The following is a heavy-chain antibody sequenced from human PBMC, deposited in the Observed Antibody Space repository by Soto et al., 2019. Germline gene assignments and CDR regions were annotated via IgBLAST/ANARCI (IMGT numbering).Heavy chain of an antibody. CDR2: IIPIFGTA. D-gene: IGHD3-3*01. V-gene: IGHV1-69*13. CDR3: ARRGEITIFGVAPYYFDY. Sequence: GASVKVSCQASGCTLSSYAISWVRQAPGQGLEWMGGIIPIFGTANYAQKFQGRVTITADESTSTAYMELSSLRSEDTAVYYCARRGEITIFGVAPYYFDYWGQGTLVTVSS. J-gene: IGHJ4*02. CDR1: GCTLSSYA.